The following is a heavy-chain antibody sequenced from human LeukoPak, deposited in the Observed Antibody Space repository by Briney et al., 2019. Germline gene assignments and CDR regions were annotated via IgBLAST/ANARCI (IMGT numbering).Heavy chain of an antibody. Sequence: SETLSLTCTVSGYSISSGYYWGWIRQPPGKGLEWIGSIYHSGSTYYNPSLKSRVTMSVDTSKNQFSLKLSSVTAADTAVYYCARVSSSWYQDWYFDLWGRGTLVTVSS. CDR2: IYHSGST. CDR3: ARVSSSWYQDWYFDL. J-gene: IGHJ2*01. D-gene: IGHD6-13*01. V-gene: IGHV4-38-2*02. CDR1: GYSISSGYY.